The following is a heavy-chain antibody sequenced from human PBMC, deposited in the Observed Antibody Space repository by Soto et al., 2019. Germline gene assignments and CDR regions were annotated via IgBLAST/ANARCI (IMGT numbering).Heavy chain of an antibody. V-gene: IGHV3-30-3*01. J-gene: IGHJ6*02. CDR2: ISYDGSNK. CDR3: ARARPSYYDRLYYYYGMDV. D-gene: IGHD3-22*01. Sequence: GGSLRLSCAASGFTFSSYAMHWVRQAPGKGLEWVAVISYDGSNKYYADSVKGRFTISRDNSKNTLYLQMNSLRAEDTAVYYCARARPSYYDRLYYYYGMDVWGQGTTVTVSS. CDR1: GFTFSSYA.